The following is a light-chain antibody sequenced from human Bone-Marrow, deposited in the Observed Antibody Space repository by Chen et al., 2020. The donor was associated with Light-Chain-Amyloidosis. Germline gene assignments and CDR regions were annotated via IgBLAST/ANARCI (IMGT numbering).Light chain of an antibody. CDR3: QQYLSAPLT. CDR1: QSVLSTSNNKNY. CDR2: WAS. Sequence: DIVMTQSPDSLAVSLGERATIHCKSTQSVLSTSNNKNYIAWYQQKPGQPPKLLVSWASMRESGVPDRLSGSGSGTDFTLTISSLQAEDVAVYYCQQYLSAPLTFGGGTKVEIK. V-gene: IGKV4-1*01. J-gene: IGKJ4*01.